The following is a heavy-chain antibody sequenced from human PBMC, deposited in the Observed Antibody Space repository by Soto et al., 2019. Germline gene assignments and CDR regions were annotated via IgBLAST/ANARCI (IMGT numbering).Heavy chain of an antibody. D-gene: IGHD5-12*01. CDR2: IFPSDSDT. V-gene: IGHV5-51*01. Sequence: ECLSVSCTVSGYPFSAYCIACVRPMPGKGLEWMGLIFPSDSDTRYSPSFQGQVTISVDKSISTAYLQWSSLKASDTAIYYCARQYVSVPTIPMLSYDFWGQGTLVTVSS. CDR1: GYPFSAYC. J-gene: IGHJ4*02. CDR3: ARQYVSVPTIPMLSYDF.